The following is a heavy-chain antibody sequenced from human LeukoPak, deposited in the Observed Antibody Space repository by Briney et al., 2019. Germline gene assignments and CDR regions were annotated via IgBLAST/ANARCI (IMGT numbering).Heavy chain of an antibody. CDR3: VRGSSGWYGQHY. D-gene: IGHD6-19*01. CDR1: GFTFSSYW. J-gene: IGHJ4*02. CDR2: INRDGSTT. Sequence: GGSLRLSCAASGFTFSSYWMRWFRQAPGKGPVWVSRINRDGSTTNYADPVQGGSTIPRDNAKNTLYLQMNSLRAEGTAVYYCVRGSSGWYGQHYWGQGTLVTVSS. V-gene: IGHV3-74*01.